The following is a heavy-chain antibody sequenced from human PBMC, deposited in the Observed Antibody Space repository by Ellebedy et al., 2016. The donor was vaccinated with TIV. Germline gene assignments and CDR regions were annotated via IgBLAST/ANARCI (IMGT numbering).Heavy chain of an antibody. CDR2: IRSTGSDK. D-gene: IGHD3-10*01. Sequence: GESLKISCVASGFTFSNYNMNWVRQSPGKGLEWVSSIRSTGSDKYYAESVKGRFTISRDNAQNTLFLQMNSLRVEDTAVYYCARDRPRGRGDFDYWGQGSLVSVSS. V-gene: IGHV3-21*06. J-gene: IGHJ4*02. CDR3: ARDRPRGRGDFDY. CDR1: GFTFSNYN.